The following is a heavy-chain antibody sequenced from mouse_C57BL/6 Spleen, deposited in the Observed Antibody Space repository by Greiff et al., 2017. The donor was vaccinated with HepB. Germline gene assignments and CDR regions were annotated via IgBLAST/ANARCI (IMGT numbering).Heavy chain of an antibody. Sequence: QVQLKQPGAELVKPGASVKVSCKASGYTFTSYWMHWVKQRPGQGLEWIGRIHPSDSDTNYNQKFKGKATLTVDKSSSTAYMQLSSLTSEDSAVYYCAISPITDYYFDYWGQGTTLTVSS. CDR2: IHPSDSDT. CDR3: AISPITDYYFDY. J-gene: IGHJ2*01. CDR1: GYTFTSYW. V-gene: IGHV1-74*01. D-gene: IGHD1-2*01.